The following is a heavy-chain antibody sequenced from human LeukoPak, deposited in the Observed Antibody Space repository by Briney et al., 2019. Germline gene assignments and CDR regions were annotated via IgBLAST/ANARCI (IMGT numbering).Heavy chain of an antibody. D-gene: IGHD6-19*01. Sequence: SETLSLTRAVYGGSFSDYYWSWIRQPPGKGLEWIGEINHSGSTHYNPSLKSRVTISVDTPKNQFSLRLSSVTAADTAVYYCARHSTRTVAGYYFDYWGQGTLVTVSS. V-gene: IGHV4-34*01. CDR3: ARHSTRTVAGYYFDY. CDR1: GGSFSDYY. J-gene: IGHJ4*02. CDR2: INHSGST.